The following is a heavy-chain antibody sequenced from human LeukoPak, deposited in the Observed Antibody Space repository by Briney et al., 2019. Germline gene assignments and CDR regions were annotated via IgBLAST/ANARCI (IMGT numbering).Heavy chain of an antibody. D-gene: IGHD3-22*01. Sequence: QSGGSLRLYCAASGFTFSSSAMSWVRQAPGKGLEWVSNISGSGSGGSTYYADSVKGRFTISRDNSKNTLYLQMNSLRAEDTAVYYCARDLNFRYYYDSSGSESGAFDIWGQGTMVTVSS. CDR2: ISGSGSGGST. J-gene: IGHJ3*02. CDR3: ARDLNFRYYYDSSGSESGAFDI. CDR1: GFTFSSSA. V-gene: IGHV3-23*01.